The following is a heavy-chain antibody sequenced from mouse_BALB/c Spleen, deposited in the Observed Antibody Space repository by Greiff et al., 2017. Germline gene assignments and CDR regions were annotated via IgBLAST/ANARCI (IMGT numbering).Heavy chain of an antibody. CDR3: TRGRDFMWDY. CDR2: IYPSDSYT. Sequence: QVQLQQPGAELVRPGASVKLSCKASGYTFTSYWINWVKQRPGQGLEWIGNIYPSDSYTNYNQKFKDKATLTVDKSSSTAYMQLSSPTSEDSAVYYCTRGRDFMWDYWGQGTSVTVSS. V-gene: IGHV1-69*02. J-gene: IGHJ4*01. D-gene: IGHD1-1*01. CDR1: GYTFTSYW.